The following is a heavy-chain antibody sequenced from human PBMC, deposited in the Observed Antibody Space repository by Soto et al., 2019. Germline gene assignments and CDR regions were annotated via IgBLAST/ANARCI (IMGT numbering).Heavy chain of an antibody. Sequence: EVQMLESGGGLVQPGGSLKLSCAASGFAFNGFAMSWVRQAPGKGLGWVSGISASGARTYYAGSVKGRVTISRDNSNNTVYLQMSNLRDEDTAVYYCVNGSSTTPTSQGYFQFWGQGTLVTGSS. CDR1: GFAFNGFA. CDR3: VNGSSTTPTSQGYFQF. V-gene: IGHV3-23*01. D-gene: IGHD1-1*01. J-gene: IGHJ4*02. CDR2: ISASGART.